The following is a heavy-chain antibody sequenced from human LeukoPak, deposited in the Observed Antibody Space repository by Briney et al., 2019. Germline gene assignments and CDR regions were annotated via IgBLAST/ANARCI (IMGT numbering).Heavy chain of an antibody. D-gene: IGHD3-10*01. J-gene: IGHJ6*03. CDR3: ARDGLIITMVRGVSPYYYYYMDV. Sequence: GGSLRLSCAASGFTFSDYYMSWIRQAPGKGLKWVSYISSSGSTIYYADSVKGRFTISRDNAKNSLYLQMNSLRAEDTAVYYCARDGLIITMVRGVSPYYYYYMDVWGKGTTVTISS. V-gene: IGHV3-11*01. CDR2: ISSSGSTI. CDR1: GFTFSDYY.